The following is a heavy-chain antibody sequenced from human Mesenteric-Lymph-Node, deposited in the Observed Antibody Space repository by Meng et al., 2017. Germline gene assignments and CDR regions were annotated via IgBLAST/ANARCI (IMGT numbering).Heavy chain of an antibody. CDR3: ARGQKGYFDL. Sequence: HPQESGPELATPSPSLSLTFTVSGGSISSSHSYWSWIRPPPGKGLEWSGHIYNSGSTYYNPSLKSRITISVGTSKNQFSLKLSSVTAADTAVYYCARGQKGYFDLWGRGTLVTVSS. J-gene: IGHJ2*01. V-gene: IGHV4-30-4*01. CDR2: IYNSGST. CDR1: GGSISSSHSY.